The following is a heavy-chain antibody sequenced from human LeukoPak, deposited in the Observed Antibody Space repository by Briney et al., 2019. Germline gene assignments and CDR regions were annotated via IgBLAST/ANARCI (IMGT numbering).Heavy chain of an antibody. Sequence: SETLSFTCTVSGGSISSYYWSWIRQPAGKGLEWIGRIYTSGSTNYNPSLKSRVTMSVDTSKNQFSLKLSSVTAADTAVYYCARGGTRGVVTPTRYYYYMDVWGKGTTVTVSS. CDR1: GGSISSYY. CDR3: ARGGTRGVVTPTRYYYYMDV. J-gene: IGHJ6*03. V-gene: IGHV4-4*07. D-gene: IGHD3-3*01. CDR2: IYTSGST.